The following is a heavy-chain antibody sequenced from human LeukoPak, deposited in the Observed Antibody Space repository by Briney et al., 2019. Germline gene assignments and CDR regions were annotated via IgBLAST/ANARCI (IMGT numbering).Heavy chain of an antibody. Sequence: GGSLRLSCAASGFTFSSYAMSWVRQAPGQGLEWVSAISGSGGSTYYADSVKGRFTISRDNSKNTLYLQMNSLRAEDTAVYYCAKDLMTTVTTPALDAFDIWGQGTMVTVSS. CDR3: AKDLMTTVTTPALDAFDI. CDR2: ISGSGGST. V-gene: IGHV3-23*01. D-gene: IGHD4-17*01. CDR1: GFTFSSYA. J-gene: IGHJ3*02.